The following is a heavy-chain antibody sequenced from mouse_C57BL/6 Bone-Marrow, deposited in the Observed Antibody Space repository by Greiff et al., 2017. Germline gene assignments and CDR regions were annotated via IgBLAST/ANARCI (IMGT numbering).Heavy chain of an antibody. CDR1: GFNIKDDY. CDR2: IDPENGDT. V-gene: IGHV14-4*01. D-gene: IGHD1-1*01. J-gene: IGHJ1*03. Sequence: VQLQQSGAELVRPGASVKLSCTASGFNIKDDYMHWVKQRPEQGLEWIGWIDPENGDTEYASKFQGKATITADTSSNTAYLQLSSLTSEDTAVYYCTTWIYYGSSYDCYFDVWGTGTTVTVSS. CDR3: TTWIYYGSSYDCYFDV.